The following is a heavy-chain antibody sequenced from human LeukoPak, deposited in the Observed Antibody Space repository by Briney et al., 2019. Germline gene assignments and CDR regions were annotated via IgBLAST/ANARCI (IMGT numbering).Heavy chain of an antibody. CDR1: GGSISSYY. CDR2: IYYSGST. J-gene: IGHJ5*02. V-gene: IGHV4-59*01. D-gene: IGHD6-13*01. CDR3: ARGPVAAGWFDP. Sequence: SETQSLTCTVSGGSISSYYWSWIRQPPGKGLEWIGYIYYSGSTNYNPSLKSRVTISVDTSKNQFFLKLSSVTAADTAVYYCARGPVAAGWFDPWGQGTLVTVSS.